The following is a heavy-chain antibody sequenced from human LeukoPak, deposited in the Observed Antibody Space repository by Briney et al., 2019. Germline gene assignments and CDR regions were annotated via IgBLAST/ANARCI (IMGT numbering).Heavy chain of an antibody. J-gene: IGHJ5*02. V-gene: IGHV4-4*07. Sequence: SETLSLTCTVSGGSISDYYWSWIRQPAGKGLEWIGRVYSSGSTSGSANYNPSLKSRVTMSVDTSKKQFSLNLTSVTAADTAVYYCARDRMAGTQAGWFDPWGQGILVTVSS. CDR1: GGSISDYY. CDR2: VYSSGSTSGSA. CDR3: ARDRMAGTQAGWFDP. D-gene: IGHD6-19*01.